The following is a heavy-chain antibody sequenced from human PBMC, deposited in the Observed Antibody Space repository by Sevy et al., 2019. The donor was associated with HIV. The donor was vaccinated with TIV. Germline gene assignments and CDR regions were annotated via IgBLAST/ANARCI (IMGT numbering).Heavy chain of an antibody. CDR2: IRSKANSYAT. D-gene: IGHD1-26*01. CDR1: GFTFSGSA. J-gene: IGHJ6*02. CDR3: TRFTTSTRYYGMDV. V-gene: IGHV3-73*01. Sequence: GGSLRLSCAASGFTFSGSAMHWVRQASGKGLEWVGRIRSKANSYATAYAASVKGRFTISRDDSKNTAYLQMNSLKTDETAVYYCTRFTTSTRYYGMDVWGQGTTVTVSS.